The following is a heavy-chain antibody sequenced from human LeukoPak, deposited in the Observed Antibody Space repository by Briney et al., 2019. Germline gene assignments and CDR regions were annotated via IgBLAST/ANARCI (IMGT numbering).Heavy chain of an antibody. J-gene: IGHJ4*02. V-gene: IGHV3-30*18. Sequence: GSLRLSCAASGFTFSSYGMHWVRQAPGKGLEWVAVMSYDGGNKYYADSVKGRFTISRDNSKNTLYLQMNSLRAEDTALYYCAKDGGIGSDFDYWGQGTLVTVSS. CDR1: GFTFSSYG. CDR3: AKDGGIGSDFDY. D-gene: IGHD3-16*01. CDR2: MSYDGGNK.